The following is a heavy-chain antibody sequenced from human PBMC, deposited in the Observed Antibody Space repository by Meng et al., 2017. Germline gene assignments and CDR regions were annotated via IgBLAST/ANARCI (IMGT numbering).Heavy chain of an antibody. CDR1: GGSISSSSYY. Sequence: SETLSLTCTVSGGSISSSSYYWGWIRQPPGKGLEWIGSICYSGSTYYNPSLKSRVTISVDTSKNQFSLKLSSVTAADTAVYYCARVPYSGYDPEAFDIWGQGTMVTVSS. CDR3: ARVPYSGYDPEAFDI. D-gene: IGHD5-12*01. V-gene: IGHV4-39*07. CDR2: ICYSGST. J-gene: IGHJ3*02.